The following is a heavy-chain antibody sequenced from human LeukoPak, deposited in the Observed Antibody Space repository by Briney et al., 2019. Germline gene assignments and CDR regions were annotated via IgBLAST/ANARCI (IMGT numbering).Heavy chain of an antibody. CDR3: TRDVYYYGSGSYLNRDY. CDR2: IRSKAYGGTT. CDR1: GFTFGDYA. J-gene: IGHJ4*02. V-gene: IGHV3-49*04. D-gene: IGHD3-10*01. Sequence: PGGSLRLSCTASGFTFGDYAMSWVRQAPGKGLEWVGFIRSKAYGGTTEYAASVKGRFTISRDDSKSIAYLQMSSLKTEDTAVYYCTRDVYYYGSGSYLNRDYWGQGTLVTASS.